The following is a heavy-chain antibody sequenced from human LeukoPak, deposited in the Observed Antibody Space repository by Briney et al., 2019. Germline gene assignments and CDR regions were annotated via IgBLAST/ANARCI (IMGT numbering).Heavy chain of an antibody. CDR3: ARGRGRGKSWFDP. CDR2: MNPNSGNT. Sequence: PSASVKVSCNASGYTFTSSDIHWVRQATGQGLEWMGWMNPNSGNTGYAQKFQGRVTMTRNTSISTAYMELSSLRSEDTAVYYCARGRGRGKSWFDPWGQGTLVTVSS. J-gene: IGHJ5*02. V-gene: IGHV1-8*01. CDR1: GYTFTSSD. D-gene: IGHD2-15*01.